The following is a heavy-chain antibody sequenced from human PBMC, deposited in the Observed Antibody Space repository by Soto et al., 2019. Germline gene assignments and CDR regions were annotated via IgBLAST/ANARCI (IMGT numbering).Heavy chain of an antibody. CDR3: ARRSAAGP. D-gene: IGHD6-25*01. Sequence: QVQLQQWGAGLLKPSETLSLTCAVYGGSFSDYYWSWIRQPPGKGLEWIGEINHSGSTNYNPSLKSRVTISVDTSKNQFSLKLSSVTAADTAVYYCARRSAAGPWGQGTLVTVSS. V-gene: IGHV4-34*01. CDR2: INHSGST. J-gene: IGHJ5*02. CDR1: GGSFSDYY.